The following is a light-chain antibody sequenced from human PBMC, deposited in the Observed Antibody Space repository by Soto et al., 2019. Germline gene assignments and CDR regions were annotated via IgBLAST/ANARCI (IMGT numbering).Light chain of an antibody. CDR3: QQYNAWPRT. CDR2: DAS. Sequence: EIVLTQSPATLSLSPGERATLSCRASQGVSSYLAWYQQKPGQAPRLLIFDASTRATGIPARFSGSGSGTEFTLTITSLQSEDFAVYYCQQYNAWPRTFGQGTKVDIK. V-gene: IGKV3-15*01. J-gene: IGKJ1*01. CDR1: QGVSSY.